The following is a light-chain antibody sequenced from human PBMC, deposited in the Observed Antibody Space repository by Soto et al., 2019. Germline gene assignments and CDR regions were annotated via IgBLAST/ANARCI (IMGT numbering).Light chain of an antibody. J-gene: IGKJ3*01. V-gene: IGKV3-20*01. Sequence: EIVLTQSPGTLSLSPGESATLSCRASQSVSGTYLAWYQQKPGQPPRLLIYGASSRATGIPDRFSGSGSGTDFTLTIRRLEPEDFAVYYCQQYDSYLPFGPGTKVDIK. CDR2: GAS. CDR3: QQYDSYLP. CDR1: QSVSGTY.